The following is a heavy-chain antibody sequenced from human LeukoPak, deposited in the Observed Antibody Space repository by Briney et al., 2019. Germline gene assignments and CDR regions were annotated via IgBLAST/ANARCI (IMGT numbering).Heavy chain of an antibody. J-gene: IGHJ4*02. V-gene: IGHV4-59*01. CDR3: ASIVGGYFDY. Sequence: SETLSLTCTVSGGSISSYYWIWIRQPPGKGLEWIGYIYYSGSTNYNPSLKSRVTISVDTSKNQFSLKLSSVTAADTAVYYCASIVGGYFDYWGQGTLVTVSS. CDR2: IYYSGST. CDR1: GGSISSYY. D-gene: IGHD1-26*01.